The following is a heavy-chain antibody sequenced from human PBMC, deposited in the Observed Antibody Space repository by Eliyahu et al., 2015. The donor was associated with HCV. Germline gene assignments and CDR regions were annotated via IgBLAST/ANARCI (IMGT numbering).Heavy chain of an antibody. Sequence: QVQLVESGGGVVQPGRSLRLSCAASGFTFSSYGMHWVRQAPGKGLEWVAVISYDGSNKYYADSVKGRFTISRDNSKNTLYLQMNSLRAEDTAVYYCAKVPHSGSYYLEYFQHWGQGTLVTVSS. CDR1: GFTFSSYG. CDR3: AKVPHSGSYYLEYFQH. D-gene: IGHD1-26*01. CDR2: ISYDGSNK. V-gene: IGHV3-30*18. J-gene: IGHJ1*01.